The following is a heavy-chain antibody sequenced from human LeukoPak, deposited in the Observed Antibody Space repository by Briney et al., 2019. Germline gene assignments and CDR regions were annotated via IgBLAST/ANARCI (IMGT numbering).Heavy chain of an antibody. CDR2: IKQDGSEK. CDR3: ATSPSIVPGQI. Sequence: GGSLRLSCSASGFTLSSYWMTWVRQAPGKGLEWVANIKQDGSEKYYVDSVKGRFTISRDNARNSLYLQMNSLSAEDTAVYYCATSPSIVPGQIWGQGTLVTASS. CDR1: GFTLSSYW. D-gene: IGHD2-8*01. V-gene: IGHV3-7*01. J-gene: IGHJ4*02.